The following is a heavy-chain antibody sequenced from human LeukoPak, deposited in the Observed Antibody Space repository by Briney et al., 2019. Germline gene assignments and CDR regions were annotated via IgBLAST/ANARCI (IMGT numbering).Heavy chain of an antibody. D-gene: IGHD2-2*01. CDR2: INAYNGNT. J-gene: IGHJ4*02. CDR3: ARDRLRYCSSTSCQPGNY. Sequence: ASVKVSCKASGYTFTSYGISWVRRAPGQGLEWMGWINAYNGNTNYAQKLQGRVTMTTDTSTSTAYMELRSLRSDDTAVYYCARDRLRYCSSTSCQPGNYWGQGTLVTVSS. CDR1: GYTFTSYG. V-gene: IGHV1-18*01.